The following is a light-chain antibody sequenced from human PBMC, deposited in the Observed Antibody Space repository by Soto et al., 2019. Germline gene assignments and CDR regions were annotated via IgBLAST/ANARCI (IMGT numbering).Light chain of an antibody. J-gene: IGKJ4*01. V-gene: IGKV1-17*01. CDR1: QGIGND. CDR2: AAS. Sequence: DIQMTQSPSSLSASVGDRVTITCRASQGIGNDLGWYQQKPGNAPKRLIYAASSLQSGVPSRFSGSESETEFTLTLCTLQPGDFATYYCQQYNSYPLTFGGGTKVEVK. CDR3: QQYNSYPLT.